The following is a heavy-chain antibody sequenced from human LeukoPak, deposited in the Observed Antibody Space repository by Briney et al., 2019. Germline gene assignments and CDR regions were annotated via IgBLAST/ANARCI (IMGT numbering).Heavy chain of an antibody. V-gene: IGHV1-8*01. CDR3: ARAGAYYYDSSGYNSPQV. CDR2: MNPNSGNT. J-gene: IGHJ4*02. D-gene: IGHD3-22*01. CDR1: GYTFTSYD. Sequence: GASVKVSCKASGYTFTSYDINWVRQATGQGPEWMGWMNPNSGNTGYAQKFQGRVTMTRNTSISTAYMELSSLRSEDTAVYYCARAGAYYYDSSGYNSPQVWGQGTLVTVSS.